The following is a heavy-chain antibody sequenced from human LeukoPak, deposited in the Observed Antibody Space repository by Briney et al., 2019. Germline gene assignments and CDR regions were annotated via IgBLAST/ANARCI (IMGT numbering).Heavy chain of an antibody. CDR1: GGSFSGYY. CDR2: INHSGST. D-gene: IGHD2-2*02. CDR3: ARAPSHCSSTSCYTDHYYGMDV. V-gene: IGHV4-34*01. J-gene: IGHJ6*02. Sequence: PSETLSLTCAVYGGSFSGYYWSWIRQPPGKGLEWIGEINHSGSTNYNPSLKSRVTISVDTSKNQFSLKLSSVTAADTAVYYCARAPSHCSSTSCYTDHYYGMDVWGQGTTVTVSS.